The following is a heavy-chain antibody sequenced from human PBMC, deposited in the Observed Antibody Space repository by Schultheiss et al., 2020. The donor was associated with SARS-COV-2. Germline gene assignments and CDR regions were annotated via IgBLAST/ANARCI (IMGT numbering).Heavy chain of an antibody. Sequence: GESLKISCAASGFTFSSYEMNWVRQAPGKGLEWVSVIYSGGSTYYADSVKGRFTISRDNSKNTLYLQMNSLRAGDTAVYYCARWYRDAFDIWGQGTMVTVSS. CDR2: IYSGGST. D-gene: IGHD2-15*01. J-gene: IGHJ3*02. CDR3: ARWYRDAFDI. V-gene: IGHV3-66*01. CDR1: GFTFSSYE.